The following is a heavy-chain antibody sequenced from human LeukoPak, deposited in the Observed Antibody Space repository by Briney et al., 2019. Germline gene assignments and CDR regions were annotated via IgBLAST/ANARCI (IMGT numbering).Heavy chain of an antibody. Sequence: PGGSLRLSCAASGFTFSSYAMSWVRQAPGKGLEWVSAISGSGGSTYYADSVKGRFTISRDNSKNTLYLQMNSLRAEDTAVYYCAKNYYDSSGYYGGGFDYWAREPWSPSPQ. V-gene: IGHV3-23*01. CDR1: GFTFSSYA. CDR2: ISGSGGST. CDR3: AKNYYDSSGYYGGGFDY. J-gene: IGHJ4*02. D-gene: IGHD3-22*01.